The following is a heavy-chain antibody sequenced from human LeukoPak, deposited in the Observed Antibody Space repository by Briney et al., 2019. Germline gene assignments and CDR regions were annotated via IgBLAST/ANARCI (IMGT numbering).Heavy chain of an antibody. CDR3: ARAAGGSYCFDY. V-gene: IGHV3-48*01. CDR2: ISSSSPTI. Sequence: GGSLRLSCAASGFIFSSYGMNWVRQAPGKGLEWISYISSSSPTIYYADSVKGRFTISRDNSKNTLYLQMNSLRAEDTAVYYCARAAGGSYCFDYWGQGTLVTVSS. J-gene: IGHJ4*02. D-gene: IGHD1-26*01. CDR1: GFIFSSYG.